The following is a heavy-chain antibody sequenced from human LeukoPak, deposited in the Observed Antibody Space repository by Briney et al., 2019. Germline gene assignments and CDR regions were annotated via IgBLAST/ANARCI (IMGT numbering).Heavy chain of an antibody. CDR1: GFTSGIYA. V-gene: IGHV3-23*01. CDR3: ARDPILDY. Sequence: GGSLRLSCAASGFTSGIYAVSWVRQAPGKGLEWVSAFSGGGDSYYADSVKGRFTISRDNAKNSVYLQMNSLRAEDTAVYYCARDPILDYWGQGTLVTVSS. J-gene: IGHJ4*02. CDR2: FSGGGDS.